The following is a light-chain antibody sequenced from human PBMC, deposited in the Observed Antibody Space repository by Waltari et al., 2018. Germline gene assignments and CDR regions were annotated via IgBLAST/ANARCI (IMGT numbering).Light chain of an antibody. CDR1: QDISNW. CDR3: QQASSFPLT. Sequence: DIQMTQSPSSVSASVGDRVTITCRASQDISNWLAWYQQMPGKAPKLLIFAASTLQSGIPSRCSGSGSGTDFTLTSTSLQPEDFATYYCQQASSFPLTFGGGTQVEIK. V-gene: IGKV1-12*01. CDR2: AAS. J-gene: IGKJ4*01.